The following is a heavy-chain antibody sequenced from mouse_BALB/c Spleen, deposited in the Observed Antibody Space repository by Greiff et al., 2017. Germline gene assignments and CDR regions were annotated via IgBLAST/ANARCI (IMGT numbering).Heavy chain of an antibody. CDR2: INPSTGYT. V-gene: IGHV1-7*01. Sequence: VKLVESGAELAKPGASVKMSCKASGYTFTSYWMHWVKQRPGQGLEWIGYINPSTGYTEYNQKFKDKATLTADKSSSTAYMQLSSLTSEDSAVYYCARLGAEAWFAYWGQGTLVTVSA. J-gene: IGHJ3*01. CDR3: ARLGAEAWFAY. CDR1: GYTFTSYW. D-gene: IGHD6-1*01.